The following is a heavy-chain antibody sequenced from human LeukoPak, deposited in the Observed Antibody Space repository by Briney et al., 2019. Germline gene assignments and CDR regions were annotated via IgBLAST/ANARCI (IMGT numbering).Heavy chain of an antibody. V-gene: IGHV1-46*01. CDR3: ARGFTEHLRFLEWLSGAYYYYYMDV. J-gene: IGHJ6*03. CDR2: INPSGGST. CDR1: GYTFTSYY. Sequence: ASVKVSCKASGYTFTSYYMHWVRQAPGQGLEWMGIINPSGGSTSYAQKFQGRVTMTRDTSTSTAYMELRSLRSEDTAVYYCARGFTEHLRFLEWLSGAYYYYYMDVWGKGTTVTVSS. D-gene: IGHD3-3*01.